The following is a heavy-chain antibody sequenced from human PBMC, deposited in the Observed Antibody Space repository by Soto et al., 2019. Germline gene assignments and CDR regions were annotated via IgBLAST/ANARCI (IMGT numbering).Heavy chain of an antibody. CDR1: GFTLNTFG. CDR2: ISYDGRNK. V-gene: IGHV3-33*05. Sequence: QVQLLESGGGVVQPGTSLRLSCAASGFTLNTFGMHWVRQAPGKGLEWVAFISYDGRNKFYVDSVEGRFTVSRDSSEPTLYLQMNSLGCEDTTVYYCARVEGGSHFSIDYGGQGPLVTVSS. J-gene: IGHJ4*02. D-gene: IGHD4-4*01. CDR3: ARVEGGSHFSIDY.